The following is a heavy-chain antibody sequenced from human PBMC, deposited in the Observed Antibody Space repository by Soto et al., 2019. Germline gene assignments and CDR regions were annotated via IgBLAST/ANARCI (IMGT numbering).Heavy chain of an antibody. J-gene: IGHJ3*02. CDR3: AHIAAAANPAFDI. V-gene: IGHV1-46*01. CDR1: GYTFTSYY. CDR2: INPSGGST. D-gene: IGHD6-13*01. Sequence: ASVKVSCKSSGYTFTSYYMHCVRQAPGQGLEWMGIINPSGGSTSYAQKFQGRVTMTRDTSTSTVYMELSSLRSEDTAVYYCAHIAAAANPAFDIWGQGTMVTVSS.